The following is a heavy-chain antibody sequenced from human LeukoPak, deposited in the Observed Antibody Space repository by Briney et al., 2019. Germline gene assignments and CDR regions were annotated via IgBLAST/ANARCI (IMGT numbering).Heavy chain of an antibody. V-gene: IGHV4-39*02. Sequence: SETLSLTCTVSGGSISSGSYYWGWIRQPPGKGLEWIGSVYYSGSTYYNPSLKSRVTLSVDTSKNQFSLRLSSVTAADTAVYYCAKDRYSGLNTIDYWGQGTLVTVSS. CDR2: VYYSGST. D-gene: IGHD6-13*01. CDR1: GGSISSGSYY. J-gene: IGHJ4*02. CDR3: AKDRYSGLNTIDY.